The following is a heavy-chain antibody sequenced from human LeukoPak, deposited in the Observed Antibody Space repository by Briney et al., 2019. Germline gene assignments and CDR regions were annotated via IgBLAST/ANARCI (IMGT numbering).Heavy chain of an antibody. CDR2: ICYSGST. Sequence: PSETLSLTCTVSGGSISSGDYYWSWIRQPPGKGLEWIGYICYSGSTYYNPALKSRVTISVDTSKNQFSLKLSSVTADDTAVYYCARVSPYGDYFDYWGQGTLVTVSS. CDR1: GGSISSGDYY. J-gene: IGHJ4*02. V-gene: IGHV4-30-4*08. CDR3: ARVSPYGDYFDY. D-gene: IGHD4-17*01.